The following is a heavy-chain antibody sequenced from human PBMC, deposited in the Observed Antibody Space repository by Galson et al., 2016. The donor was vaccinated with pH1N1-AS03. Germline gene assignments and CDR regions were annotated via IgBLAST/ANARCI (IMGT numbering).Heavy chain of an antibody. D-gene: IGHD5-12*01. CDR3: ARDSGYGGTFDN. CDR2: INSRSDTI. V-gene: IGHV3-48*02. CDR1: EFTFSIYH. J-gene: IGHJ4*02. Sequence: SLRLSCAASEFTFSIYHMSWVRQAPGKGLERVSYINSRSDTIYYADSVKGRFTISRDNAKNSLYLQMSSLRDDDTAVYYCARDSGYGGTFDNWGQGALVTVSS.